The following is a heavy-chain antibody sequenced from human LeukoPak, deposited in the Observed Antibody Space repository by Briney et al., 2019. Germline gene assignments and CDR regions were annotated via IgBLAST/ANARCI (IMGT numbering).Heavy chain of an antibody. V-gene: IGHV3-15*01. CDR3: TTDPDEDGYSDEWVY. Sequence: GGSLRLSCAASGFTFSNAWMSWVRQAPGKGLEWVGRIKSKTDGGTTDYAAPVKGRFTISRDDSKNTLYLQMNSLKTEDTAVYYCTTDPDEDGYSDEWVYWGQGTLVTVSS. CDR1: GFTFSNAW. CDR2: IKSKTDGGTT. D-gene: IGHD5-12*01. J-gene: IGHJ4*02.